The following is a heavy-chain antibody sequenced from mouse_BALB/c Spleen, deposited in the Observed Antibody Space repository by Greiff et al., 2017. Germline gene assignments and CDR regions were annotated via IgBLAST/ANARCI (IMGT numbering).Heavy chain of an antibody. CDR3: ARLGGMPY. CDR2: INPSTGYT. D-gene: IGHD1-1*02. J-gene: IGHJ2*01. CDR1: GYTFTSYW. Sequence: QVQLQQSGAELAKPGASVKMSCKASGYTFTSYWMHWVKQRPGQSLEWIGYINPSTGYTEYNQKFKDKATLTADKSSSTAYMQLSSLTSEDSAVYYCARLGGMPYWGQGTTLTVSS. V-gene: IGHV1-7*01.